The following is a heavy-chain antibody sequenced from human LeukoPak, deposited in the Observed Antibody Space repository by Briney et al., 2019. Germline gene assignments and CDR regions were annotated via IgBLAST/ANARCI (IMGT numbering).Heavy chain of an antibody. J-gene: IGHJ6*02. Sequence: GQSLTLACAASGLTFSSLAMSWVSQPPGEGMEWDSAISGSGGSTNYADSVKDRLTISRDNSKNTLYLQMNSLRAEDTAVYYCANSGGYCSSTSCLYYYYYGMDVWGQGTTVTVSS. CDR1: GLTFSSLA. V-gene: IGHV3-23*01. CDR3: ANSGGYCSSTSCLYYYYYGMDV. CDR2: ISGSGGST. D-gene: IGHD2-2*01.